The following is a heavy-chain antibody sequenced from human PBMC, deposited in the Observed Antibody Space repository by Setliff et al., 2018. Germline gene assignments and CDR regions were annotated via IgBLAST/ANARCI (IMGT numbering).Heavy chain of an antibody. J-gene: IGHJ6*03. D-gene: IGHD2-21*01. Sequence: GASVKVSCKASGYTFTGYYMHWVRQAPGQGLEWMGRIIPIFGTANYAQKFQGRVTVTADKSTSTAYMELSSLRSEDTAVYYCAREGLFADTTYYYYYYMDVWGKGTTVTVSS. CDR2: IIPIFGTA. CDR3: AREGLFADTTYYYYYYMDV. CDR1: GYTFTGYY. V-gene: IGHV1-69*06.